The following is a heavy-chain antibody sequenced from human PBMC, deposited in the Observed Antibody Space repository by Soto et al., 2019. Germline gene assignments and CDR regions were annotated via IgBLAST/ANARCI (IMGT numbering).Heavy chain of an antibody. CDR1: GGSFSSYA. CDR3: ARAGFSEGWFDP. CDR2: IIPIFGTA. V-gene: IGHV1-69*01. Sequence: QVQLVQSGAEVKKPGSSVKVSCKSSGGSFSSYAISWVRQAPGQGVEWMGGIIPIFGTANYGQKFQGRVTITADESTSTAYMELSSVRSEDTGVYYCARAGFSEGWFDPWGQGTLVTVSS. D-gene: IGHD3-10*01. J-gene: IGHJ5*02.